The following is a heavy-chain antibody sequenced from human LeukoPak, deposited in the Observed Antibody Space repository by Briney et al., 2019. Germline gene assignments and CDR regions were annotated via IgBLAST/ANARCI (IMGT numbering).Heavy chain of an antibody. V-gene: IGHV4-34*01. CDR1: GGSFSGYY. CDR3: ARDRDGGIDY. CDR2: INHSGST. J-gene: IGHJ4*02. D-gene: IGHD5-24*01. Sequence: SETLSLTCAVYGGSFSGYYWSWIRQPPGKGLEWIGEINHSGSTNYNPSLKSRVTISVDTSKNQFSLKLSSVTAAHTAVYYCARDRDGGIDYWGQGTLVTVSS.